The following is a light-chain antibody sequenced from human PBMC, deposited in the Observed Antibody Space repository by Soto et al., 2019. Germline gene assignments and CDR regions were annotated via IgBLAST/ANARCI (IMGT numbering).Light chain of an antibody. CDR1: QGISNS. CDR2: AAS. CDR3: QTYNSARVT. V-gene: IGKV1-27*01. J-gene: IGKJ4*01. Sequence: DIKMTQSPSSLSASVGDIVTITCRASQGISNSLAWYQQNAGKSPKLLIYAASNLQSGVPSRFSGSGSGTDFSLTISSLQPEDVATYYCQTYNSARVTFGGGTKVEIK.